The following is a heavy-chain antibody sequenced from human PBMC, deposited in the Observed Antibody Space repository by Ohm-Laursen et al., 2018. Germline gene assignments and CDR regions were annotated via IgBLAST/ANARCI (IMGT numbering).Heavy chain of an antibody. V-gene: IGHV1-18*01. D-gene: IGHD3-10*01. CDR3: ARGDTYGFDY. Sequence: ASVKVSCKTSGYTFTDYTITWVRLTPGQGLEWMGWISPYSGQTKYALKLQGRVTMTTDTSTSTAYMDVRGLRSDDTAVYYCARGDTYGFDYWGQGTLGTVSS. CDR2: ISPYSGQT. CDR1: GYTFTDYT. J-gene: IGHJ4*02.